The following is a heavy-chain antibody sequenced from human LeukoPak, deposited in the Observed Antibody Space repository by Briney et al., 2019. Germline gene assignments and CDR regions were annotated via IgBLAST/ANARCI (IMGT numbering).Heavy chain of an antibody. CDR1: GGTFSSYA. Sequence: ASVKVSCKASGGTFSSYAISWVRQAPGQGLEWMGWISALNGITNYAQKFQGRVTMTTDTSTSTAYMELRSLRSDDTAVYYCARGDWFDPWGQGTLVTVSS. V-gene: IGHV1-18*01. J-gene: IGHJ5*02. CDR2: ISALNGIT. CDR3: ARGDWFDP.